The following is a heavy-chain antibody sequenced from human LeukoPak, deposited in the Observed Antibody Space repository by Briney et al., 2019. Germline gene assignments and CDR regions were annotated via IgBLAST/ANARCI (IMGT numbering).Heavy chain of an antibody. J-gene: IGHJ4*02. CDR3: ARENNYGGTLDY. Sequence: KTSETLSLTCAVYGGSFSGYYWSWIRQPPGKGLEWIGEINHSGSTNYNPSLKSRVTISVDTSKNQFSLKLSSVTAADTAVYYCARENNYGGTLDYWGQGTLVTVSS. CDR2: INHSGST. V-gene: IGHV4-34*01. CDR1: GGSFSGYY. D-gene: IGHD4-23*01.